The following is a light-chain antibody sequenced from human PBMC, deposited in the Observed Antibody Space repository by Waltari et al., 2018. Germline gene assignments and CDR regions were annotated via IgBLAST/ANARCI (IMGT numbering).Light chain of an antibody. CDR2: ATS. Sequence: DIQMSQSPSSLSASVGDRVTITCRASQRISTFLNWYQQKPGKAPKLLIYATSTLKSGVPSRSDGNTYGTEFTLTINNLQPEDFATYYCQQSYSSPPTFGQGTKVEIK. CDR3: QQSYSSPPT. V-gene: IGKV1-39*01. CDR1: QRISTF. J-gene: IGKJ1*01.